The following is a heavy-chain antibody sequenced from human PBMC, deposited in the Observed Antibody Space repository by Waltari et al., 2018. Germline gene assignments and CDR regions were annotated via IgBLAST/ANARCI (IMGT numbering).Heavy chain of an antibody. CDR2: IYIAGGT. D-gene: IGHD2-15*01. CDR1: GFTVSTIY. J-gene: IGHJ3*01. V-gene: IGHV3-53*02. Sequence: EVKLVETGGGLVQPGGSLTLSCAASGFTVSTIYMSWVRQAPGKGLEWVSVIYIAGGTYYADSVKGRFTISRDHSKNTLYLQMNSLRAEDTAIYYCARDDPLTSGGGFDVWGQGTMVTVSS. CDR3: ARDDPLTSGGGFDV.